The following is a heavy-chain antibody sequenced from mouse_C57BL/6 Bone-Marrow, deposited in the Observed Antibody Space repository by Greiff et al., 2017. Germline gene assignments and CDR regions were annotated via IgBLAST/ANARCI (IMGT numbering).Heavy chain of an antibody. Sequence: QVQLQQSGPELVKPGASVKMSCKASGYTFTDYVISWVKQRTGQGLEWIGEIYPGSGSTYNNEKFKGRATLTADKSSNTAYMQFSSLTSEDSAVYFCARLGYGHYAWFAYWGQGTLVTVSA. CDR2: IYPGSGST. CDR3: ARLGYGHYAWFAY. CDR1: GYTFTDYV. V-gene: IGHV1-77*01. J-gene: IGHJ3*01. D-gene: IGHD2-1*01.